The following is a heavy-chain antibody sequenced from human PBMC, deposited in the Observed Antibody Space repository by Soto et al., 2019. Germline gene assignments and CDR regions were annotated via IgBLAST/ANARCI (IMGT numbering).Heavy chain of an antibody. Sequence: PSETLSLTCAVYGGSFSGYYWSWIRQPPGKGLEWIWEINHSGSTNYNPSLKSRVTISVDTSKNKFSLKLSSVTAADTAVYYCARGRRDIVVVVAATRDYYFDYGGQGTLVTVSS. CDR2: INHSGST. J-gene: IGHJ4*02. V-gene: IGHV4-34*01. CDR1: GGSFSGYY. CDR3: ARGRRDIVVVVAATRDYYFDY. D-gene: IGHD2-15*01.